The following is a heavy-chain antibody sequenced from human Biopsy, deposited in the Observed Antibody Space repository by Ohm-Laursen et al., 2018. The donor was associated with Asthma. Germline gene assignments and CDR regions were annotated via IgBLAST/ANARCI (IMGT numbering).Heavy chain of an antibody. CDR3: GRERSYMVDY. J-gene: IGHJ4*02. Sequence: SLRLSCSASGFAVSRDYMFWVRQAPGKGLEWVSVIYSGGTSHTADSVRGRFTISRDYSKNTLYLQMHSPRAEDTAPYYCGRERSYMVDYWGQGTLVIVSS. D-gene: IGHD3-10*01. CDR1: GFAVSRDY. V-gene: IGHV3-66*01. CDR2: IYSGGTS.